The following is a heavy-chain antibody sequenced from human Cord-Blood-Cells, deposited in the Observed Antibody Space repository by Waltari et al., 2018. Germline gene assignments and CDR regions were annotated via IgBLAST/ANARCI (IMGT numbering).Heavy chain of an antibody. D-gene: IGHD1-7*01. Sequence: EVQLLESGGGLVQPGGSLRLSCAASGFTFSNYAMSWVRQAPGKGLEWVSAISGSGGSTYCADAVKCRFTISRDNSKNTLYLQMNSLRAEDTAVYYCAKDLTGTTLYYYYGMDVWGQGTTVTVAS. J-gene: IGHJ6*02. CDR2: ISGSGGST. CDR1: GFTFSNYA. CDR3: AKDLTGTTLYYYYGMDV. V-gene: IGHV3-23*01.